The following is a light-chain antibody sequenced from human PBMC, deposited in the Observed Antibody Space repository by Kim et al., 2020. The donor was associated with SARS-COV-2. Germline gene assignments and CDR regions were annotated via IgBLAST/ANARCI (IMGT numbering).Light chain of an antibody. CDR2: YDS. CDR1: NIGLKS. Sequence: VAPGKTARITCGGENIGLKSVPWYQQKPGQAPLLVIYYDSDRPSGIPERFSGSNSGNTATLTISRVEAGDEGDYYCQVWDGISEFVFGTGTKVTVL. V-gene: IGLV3-21*04. CDR3: QVWDGISEFV. J-gene: IGLJ1*01.